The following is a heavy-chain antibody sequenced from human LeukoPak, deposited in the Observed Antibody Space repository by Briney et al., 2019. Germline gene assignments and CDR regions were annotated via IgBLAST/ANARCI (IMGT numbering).Heavy chain of an antibody. V-gene: IGHV2-5*02. CDR2: IFWDDDK. J-gene: IGHJ4*02. CDR3: AHRGIAAATYYFDY. Sequence: SGPTLVKPTQTLTLTCTFSGSSLTSSGDAVAWVRQPPGKALEWLALIFWDDDKRHSPSLKNRLTITKDTSKKQVVLTMTNMDPVDTATYYCAHRGIAAATYYFDYWGQGTLVTVSS. D-gene: IGHD6-13*01. CDR1: GSSLTSSGDA.